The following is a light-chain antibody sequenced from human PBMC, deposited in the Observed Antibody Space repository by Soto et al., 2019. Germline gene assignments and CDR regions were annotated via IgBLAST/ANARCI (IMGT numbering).Light chain of an antibody. CDR3: QQVIRYPYT. J-gene: IGKJ2*01. V-gene: IGKV1-9*01. CDR2: VAL. Sequence: DIQLTQSPSFLSASVGDRVTITFRASQGIGSYLAWYQQKPGKAPHLLIYVALTLENGVPSRFSVSGSWTLFTLAVSSLQPEDVATYYCQQVIRYPYTFGQGTKLEIK. CDR1: QGIGSY.